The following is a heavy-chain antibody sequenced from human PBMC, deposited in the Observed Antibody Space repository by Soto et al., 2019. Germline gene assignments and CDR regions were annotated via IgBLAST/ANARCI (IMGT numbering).Heavy chain of an antibody. CDR3: ARAYGDYVFDY. D-gene: IGHD4-17*01. CDR2: IYYSGST. J-gene: IGHJ4*02. Sequence: SETLSLTCTVSGGSISSYYWRWIRQPPGKGLEWIGYIYYSGSTNYNPSLKSRVTISVDTSKNQFSLKLSSVTAADTAVYYCARAYGDYVFDYWGQGTLVTGSA. CDR1: GGSISSYY. V-gene: IGHV4-59*01.